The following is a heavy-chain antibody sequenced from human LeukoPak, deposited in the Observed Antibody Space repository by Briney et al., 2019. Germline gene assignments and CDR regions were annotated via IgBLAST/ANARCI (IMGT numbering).Heavy chain of an antibody. J-gene: IGHJ4*02. CDR3: AREKGKTDYDILTYDY. Sequence: SETLSLTCTVSGGSISSGSYYWSWIRQPAGKGLEWIGRIYTSGSTNYNPSLKSRVTISVDTSKNQFSLKLSSVTAADTAVYYCAREKGKTDYDILTYDYWGQGTLVTVSS. V-gene: IGHV4-61*02. CDR2: IYTSGST. CDR1: GGSISSGSYY. D-gene: IGHD3-9*01.